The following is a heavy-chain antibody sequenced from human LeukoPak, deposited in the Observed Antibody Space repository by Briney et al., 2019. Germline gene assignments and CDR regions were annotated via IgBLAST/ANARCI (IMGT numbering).Heavy chain of an antibody. D-gene: IGHD2-15*01. J-gene: IGHJ6*02. CDR2: IYPGDSDT. CDR3: ARLSGYCSGGSCYSRTLNNYSGMDV. Sequence: GESLKISCQGSGYSFTNFWIGLLRQMPGKGLEWMGIIYPGDSDTRYSPSFQGQVTISADKSISTAYLQWSSLKASDTAIYYCARLSGYCSGGSCYSRTLNNYSGMDVWFQGTTVTVSS. V-gene: IGHV5-51*01. CDR1: GYSFTNFW.